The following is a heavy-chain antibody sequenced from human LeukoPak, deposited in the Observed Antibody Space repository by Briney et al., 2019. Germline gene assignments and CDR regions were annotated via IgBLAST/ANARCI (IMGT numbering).Heavy chain of an antibody. CDR2: INPSGSDT. CDR1: GSSFTNYW. Sequence: GESLKISCNGSGSSFTNYWIAWVRQMPGIGLEWMVIINPSGSDTRYSPSFQGQVTMSADKSISTAYLQGSSLKASDSAMYYCARAWNFDYWGQGTLVTVSS. CDR3: ARAWNFDY. V-gene: IGHV5-51*01. J-gene: IGHJ4*02. D-gene: IGHD1-1*01.